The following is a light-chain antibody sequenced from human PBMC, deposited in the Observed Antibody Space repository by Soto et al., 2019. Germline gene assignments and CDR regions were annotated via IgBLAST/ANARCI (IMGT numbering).Light chain of an antibody. CDR1: QGISSY. Sequence: IQLTQSPSSLSASVGDRVTITCRASQGISSYLAWYQQKPGKAPKLLIYAASSLESGVPSRFSGSGSGTEFTLTISSLQPDDFATYYCQQYNSYSRTFGQGTKVDIK. CDR3: QQYNSYSRT. CDR2: AAS. V-gene: IGKV1-9*01. J-gene: IGKJ1*01.